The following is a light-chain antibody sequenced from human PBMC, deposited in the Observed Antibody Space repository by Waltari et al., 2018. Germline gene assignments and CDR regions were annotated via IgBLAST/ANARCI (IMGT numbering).Light chain of an antibody. CDR2: GTS. V-gene: IGLV1-40*01. Sequence: QSVLTQPPSVSGAPGPTVTISCTGTGSHIRPGYDFHWYQQLPRAAPKLLIYGTSSRPLGGPDRFFGSTSGTSASLAITGLQAEDEADYYCQSYDTTLSVVFGGGTKLTVL. CDR3: QSYDTTLSVV. J-gene: IGLJ3*02. CDR1: GSHIRPGYD.